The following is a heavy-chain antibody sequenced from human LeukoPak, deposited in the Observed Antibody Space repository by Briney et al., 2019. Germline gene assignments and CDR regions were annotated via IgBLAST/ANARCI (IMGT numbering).Heavy chain of an antibody. CDR1: GYTFTGHY. D-gene: IGHD2-21*01. CDR3: TRGGRYFMDWFDR. CDR2: INPKTGGT. J-gene: IGHJ5*02. V-gene: IGHV1-2*02. Sequence: ASVKVSCKASGYTFTGHYMHWVRQAPGQGLKFMGWINPKTGGTHYAQNFQGRVTMTRDTSISTAYMELSRLTSDDTAVYYCTRGGRYFMDWFDRWGQGTLVTVSS.